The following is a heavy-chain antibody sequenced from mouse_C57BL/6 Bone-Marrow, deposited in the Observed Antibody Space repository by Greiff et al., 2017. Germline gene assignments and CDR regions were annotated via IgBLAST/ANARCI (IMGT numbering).Heavy chain of an antibody. CDR3: ERELVLDV. CDR2: ISSGSSTI. Sequence: DVMLVESGGGLVKPGGSLKLSCAASGFTFSDYGMHWVRQAPEKGLEWVAYISSGSSTIYYADTVKGRFTIARDNAKNTLFLQITSLRSEDTAIYYCERELVLDVWGQGTTLTVSS. V-gene: IGHV5-17*01. J-gene: IGHJ2*01. CDR1: GFTFSDYG.